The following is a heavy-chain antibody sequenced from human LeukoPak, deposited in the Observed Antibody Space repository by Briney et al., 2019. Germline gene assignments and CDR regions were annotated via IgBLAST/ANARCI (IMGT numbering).Heavy chain of an antibody. D-gene: IGHD3-10*01. V-gene: IGHV4-61*01. J-gene: IGHJ5*02. Sequence: PSETLSLTCTVSGGSISSGSYYWSWIRQSPGKGLEWIGYMSNSGSTNYNPSLKSRVTISVDTSKNQISLNVSSVTPADTAVYYCARDVLVRFQGWFDPWGQGTLVTVSS. CDR2: MSNSGST. CDR1: GGSISSGSYY. CDR3: ARDVLVRFQGWFDP.